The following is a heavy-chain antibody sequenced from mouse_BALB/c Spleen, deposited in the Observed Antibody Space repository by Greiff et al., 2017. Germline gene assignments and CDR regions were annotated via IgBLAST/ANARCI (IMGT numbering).Heavy chain of an antibody. CDR1: GYSIPSDYA. CDR2: ISDSGST. Sequence: EVKLQESGPGLVKPSQSLSLTCTVTGYSIPSDYAWSWIRQFPGNKLGWVSYISDSGSTSYNPSLKSRISITQDTSKNQFFLQLNSVTTEDTATYYCARSYYGSSYWFAYWGQGTLVTVSA. D-gene: IGHD1-1*01. V-gene: IGHV3-2*02. CDR3: ARSYYGSSYWFAY. J-gene: IGHJ3*01.